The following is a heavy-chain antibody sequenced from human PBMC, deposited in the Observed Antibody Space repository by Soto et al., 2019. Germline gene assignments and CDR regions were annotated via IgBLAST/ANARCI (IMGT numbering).Heavy chain of an antibody. CDR2: ISYDGSNK. D-gene: IGHD5-18*01. Sequence: GGSLRLSCAASGFTFSSYGMRWVRQAPGKGLEWVAVISYDGSNKYYADSVKGRFTISRDNSKNTLYLQMNSLRAEDTAVYYCAKGTAMVTPLFDYWGQGTLVTVSS. J-gene: IGHJ4*02. V-gene: IGHV3-30*18. CDR1: GFTFSSYG. CDR3: AKGTAMVTPLFDY.